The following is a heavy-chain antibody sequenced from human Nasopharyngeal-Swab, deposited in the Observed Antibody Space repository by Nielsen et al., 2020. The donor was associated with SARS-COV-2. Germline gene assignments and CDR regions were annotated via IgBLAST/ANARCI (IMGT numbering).Heavy chain of an antibody. CDR2: INHSGST. J-gene: IGHJ4*02. Sequence: WIRQPPGKGLEWIGEINHSGSTNYNPSLKSRVTISVDTSKNQFSLKVSSVTAADTAVYYCARFPQNKGHYDLWSGYRRHHFDYWGQGTLVTVSS. D-gene: IGHD3-3*01. V-gene: IGHV4-34*01. CDR3: ARFPQNKGHYDLWSGYRRHHFDY.